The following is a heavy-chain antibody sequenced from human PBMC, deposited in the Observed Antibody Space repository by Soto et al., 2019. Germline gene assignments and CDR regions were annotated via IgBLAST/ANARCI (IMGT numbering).Heavy chain of an antibody. CDR3: ARDDGDYTDRGYYYYYGLDV. CDR1: GYSFTSYW. Sequence: PRESLKISCKGSGYSFTSYWIGWVCQMPGKSQEWMGIIYPGDSDTRYSPSFQGQVTMTTDTSTSTAYMELRSLRSDDTAVYYCARDDGDYTDRGYYYYYGLDVWGQGTTVTVSS. D-gene: IGHD4-17*01. CDR2: IYPGDSDT. J-gene: IGHJ6*02. V-gene: IGHV5-51*01.